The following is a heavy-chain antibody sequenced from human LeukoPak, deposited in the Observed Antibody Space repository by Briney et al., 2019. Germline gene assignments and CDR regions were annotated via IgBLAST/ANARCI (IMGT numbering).Heavy chain of an antibody. CDR2: ISGSGVGT. CDR1: GFTFSSYA. D-gene: IGHD5-18*01. CDR3: AKDRYSSAYYFDY. J-gene: IGHJ4*02. V-gene: IGHV3-23*01. Sequence: GGSLRLSCAASGFTFSSYAMSWVRQAPGKGLEWVSGISGSGVGTYYADSVKGRFTISRDNSKNTLYLQMNSLRAEDTAVYYCAKDRYSSAYYFDYWGRGTLVTVSS.